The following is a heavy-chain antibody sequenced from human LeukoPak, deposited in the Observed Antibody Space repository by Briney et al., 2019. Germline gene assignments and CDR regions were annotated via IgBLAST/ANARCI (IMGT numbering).Heavy chain of an antibody. J-gene: IGHJ4*02. Sequence: GGSLRLSCEASGFTLSTYWMNWVHQVPGKGLDWVANINPDGSGKRYVDSVKGRFTIARDNADNSLSLQMNSLRAEDTAVYYCASWGAGGNSWGQGTLVTVSS. CDR2: INPDGSGK. CDR3: ASWGAGGNS. D-gene: IGHD3-16*01. V-gene: IGHV3-7*01. CDR1: GFTLSTYW.